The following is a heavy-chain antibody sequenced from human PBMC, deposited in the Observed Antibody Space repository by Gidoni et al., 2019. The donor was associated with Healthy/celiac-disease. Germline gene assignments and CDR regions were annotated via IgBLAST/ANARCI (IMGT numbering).Heavy chain of an antibody. CDR2: IYYSGCT. CDR1: VGSISSSSYY. Sequence: QLQLQESGPGLVKPSETLSLPCTVSVGSISSSSYYWGWILQPPGKGLEWIGSIYYSGCTYYNPSLKSRVTISVDTSKNQFSLKLSSVTAADTAVYYCARASFYGDGPPYIFDYWGQGTLVTVSS. D-gene: IGHD4-17*01. V-gene: IGHV4-39*01. J-gene: IGHJ4*02. CDR3: ARASFYGDGPPYIFDY.